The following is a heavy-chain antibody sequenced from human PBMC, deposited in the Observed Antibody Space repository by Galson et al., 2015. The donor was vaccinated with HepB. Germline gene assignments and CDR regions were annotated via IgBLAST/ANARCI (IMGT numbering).Heavy chain of an antibody. CDR3: ARDGYVLRYFDWSKPTNDPLDY. Sequence: SLRLSCAASGFTFSSYSMNWVRQAPGKGLEWVSSISSSSSYIYYADSVKGRFTISRDNAKNSLYLQMNSLRAEDTAVYYCARDGYVLRYFDWSKPTNDPLDYWGQGTLVTVSS. CDR1: GFTFSSYS. V-gene: IGHV3-21*01. J-gene: IGHJ4*02. CDR2: ISSSSSYI. D-gene: IGHD3-9*01.